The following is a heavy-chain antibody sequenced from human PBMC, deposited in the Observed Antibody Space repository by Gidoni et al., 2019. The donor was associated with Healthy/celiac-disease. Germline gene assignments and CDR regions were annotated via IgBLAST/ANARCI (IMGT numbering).Heavy chain of an antibody. Sequence: EVQLVESGGGLVQPGGSLRLSCAASGFTVSSKYESWVRQAPGKGLEWVSVIYRGGSTYYADSLKGRFTISRDNSKNTLYLQMNSLRAEDTAVYYCARDKRSYSSSHYYYYGMDVWGQGTTVTVSS. D-gene: IGHD6-13*01. CDR2: IYRGGST. J-gene: IGHJ6*02. CDR3: ARDKRSYSSSHYYYYGMDV. V-gene: IGHV3-66*02. CDR1: GFTVSSKY.